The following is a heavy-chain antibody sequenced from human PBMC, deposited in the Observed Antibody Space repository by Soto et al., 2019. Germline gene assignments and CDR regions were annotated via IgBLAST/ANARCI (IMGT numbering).Heavy chain of an antibody. CDR3: VRKDTNGAWAAWY. V-gene: IGHV4-61*01. CDR2: IQSTGST. D-gene: IGHD2-8*01. J-gene: IGHJ4*02. Sequence: SETLSLTCIISGGPISSGRYDWSWIRQAPGKGLEWIGYIQSTGSTNYNSPLKSRATISVDTSKNQVSLKLSSVTAADTAVYYSVRKDTNGAWAAWYCSQGIWVTVSS. CDR1: GGPISSGRYD.